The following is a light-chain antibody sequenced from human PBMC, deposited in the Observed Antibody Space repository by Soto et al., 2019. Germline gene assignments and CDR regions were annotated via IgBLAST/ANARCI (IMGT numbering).Light chain of an antibody. CDR1: QSVSSNY. Sequence: IVFTQSPVTLSLSPGARATLSCRSSQSVSSNYLAWYQQKPGQAPRLLIHGASSRATGIPDRFSGSGSGTDFTLTISRLEPEDFAVYYCQQYGISPRTFGQGTKVDIK. V-gene: IGKV3-20*01. J-gene: IGKJ1*01. CDR2: GAS. CDR3: QQYGISPRT.